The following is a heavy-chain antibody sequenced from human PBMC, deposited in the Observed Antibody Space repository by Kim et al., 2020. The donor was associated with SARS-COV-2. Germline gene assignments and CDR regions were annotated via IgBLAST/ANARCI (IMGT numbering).Heavy chain of an antibody. Sequence: YAQKFQGRVTITADESTSTAYMELSSLRSEDTAVYYCAIQNGVVGASFDYWGQGTLVTVSS. V-gene: IGHV1-69*01. J-gene: IGHJ4*02. D-gene: IGHD1-26*01. CDR3: AIQNGVVGASFDY.